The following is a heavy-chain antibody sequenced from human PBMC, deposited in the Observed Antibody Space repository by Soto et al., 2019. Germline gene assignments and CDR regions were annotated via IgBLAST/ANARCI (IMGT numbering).Heavy chain of an antibody. D-gene: IGHD3-22*01. Sequence: SETLSLTCTVSGGSISSYYWSWIRQPPGKGLEWIGYIYYSGSTNYNPSLKSRVTISVDTSKNQFSLKLSSVTAADTAVYYCARDYDMTMTFDYWGQGTLVTVSS. CDR3: ARDYDMTMTFDY. CDR2: IYYSGST. V-gene: IGHV4-59*01. J-gene: IGHJ4*02. CDR1: GGSISSYY.